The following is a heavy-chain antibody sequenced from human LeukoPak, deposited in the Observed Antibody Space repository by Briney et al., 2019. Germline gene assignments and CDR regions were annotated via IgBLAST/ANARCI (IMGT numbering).Heavy chain of an antibody. CDR3: AIWSGYYPVDAFDV. CDR1: GFPFTSYA. J-gene: IGHJ3*01. Sequence: ASVKVCCKASGFPFTSYAIHWVRQALGQRLEWMGWVNADNSNTKYSQEFQGRVTITRDTSASAAYMYLNSLRSEDMAVYFCAIWSGYYPVDAFDVWGQGTVVTVSS. V-gene: IGHV1-3*03. D-gene: IGHD3-3*01. CDR2: VNADNSNT.